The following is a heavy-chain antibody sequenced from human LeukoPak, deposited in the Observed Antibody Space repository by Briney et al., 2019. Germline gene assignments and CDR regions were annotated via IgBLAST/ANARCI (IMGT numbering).Heavy chain of an antibody. J-gene: IGHJ6*02. CDR3: ARDFQPRYCSSSSCSPA. D-gene: IGHD2-2*01. CDR2: IRPDGSQK. V-gene: IGHV3-7*03. Sequence: GGSLRLSCAASGFTFRNYWMSWVRQAPGEGLEWVANIRPDGSQKYYVDPARGRFTISRDNAKSSLYLQMSSLRPEDTATYYCARDFQPRYCSSSSCSPAWGQGTTVTVSS. CDR1: GFTFRNYW.